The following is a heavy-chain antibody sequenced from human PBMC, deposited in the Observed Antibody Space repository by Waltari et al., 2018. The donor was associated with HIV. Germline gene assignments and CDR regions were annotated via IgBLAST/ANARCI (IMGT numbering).Heavy chain of an antibody. J-gene: IGHJ5*02. CDR1: NFSVGNNF. V-gene: IGHV3-53*05. D-gene: IGHD3-16*01. Sequence: VETGGTVIRPGGSLRLSCSPLNFSVGNNFVTWLRLAPGRTLEGVSSIYMDDTTHYADSVKGRFTISRDKFRNTVHLLMNFLLFDDTATYFGGKGVRYYGPWGQGTPVTVSS. CDR2: IYMDDTT. CDR3: GKGVRYYGP.